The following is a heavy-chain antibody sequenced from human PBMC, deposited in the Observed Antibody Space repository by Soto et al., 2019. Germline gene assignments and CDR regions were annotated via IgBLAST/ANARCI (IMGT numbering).Heavy chain of an antibody. J-gene: IGHJ4*02. D-gene: IGHD1-1*01. CDR3: ARDLLGSTGHFDY. CDR2: ISYDGSNT. V-gene: IGHV3-33*01. CDR1: GFIFSSFG. Sequence: GGSLRLSCAASGFIFSSFGMHWVRQAPGKGLEWVAIISYDGSNTYYADSVKGRFTISRDNSRNTLYLQMNSLRAEDTAVYYCARDLLGSTGHFDYWGQGTLVTVSS.